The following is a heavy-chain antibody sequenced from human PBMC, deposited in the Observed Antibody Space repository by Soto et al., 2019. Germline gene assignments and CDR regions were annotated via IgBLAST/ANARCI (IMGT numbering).Heavy chain of an antibody. CDR2: IYYSGSA. CDR3: ARIGLSHPYFDS. V-gene: IGHV4-61*01. D-gene: IGHD2-2*03. J-gene: IGHJ4*02. Sequence: PSETLSLTCTVSGGSVSSSSYYLSWIRQPPGKGLEWIGYIYYSGSANYNPSLKSRVTISVDTSKNQFSLQLSSVTAADTAEYICARIGLSHPYFDSWGQGTLVTVSS. CDR1: GGSVSSSSYY.